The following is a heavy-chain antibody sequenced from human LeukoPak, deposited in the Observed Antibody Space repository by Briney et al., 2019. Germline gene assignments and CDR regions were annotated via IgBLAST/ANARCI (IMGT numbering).Heavy chain of an antibody. CDR1: GFTVSSNY. CDR3: AKPGMAYAFDV. Sequence: GGSLRLSCAASGFTVSSNYMSWVRQAPGKGLEWVSVIYSGGSTYYADSVKGRFTISRDNSKNTLYLQMTSLRAEDTAIYYCAKPGMAYAFDVWGQGTKVTVSS. D-gene: IGHD6-13*01. CDR2: IYSGGST. J-gene: IGHJ3*01. V-gene: IGHV3-66*02.